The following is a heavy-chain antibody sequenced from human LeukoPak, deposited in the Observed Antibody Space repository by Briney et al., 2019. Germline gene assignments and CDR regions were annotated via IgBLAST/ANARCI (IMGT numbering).Heavy chain of an antibody. CDR3: ARGGRIQPLRYFQH. CDR1: GYTFTSYA. J-gene: IGHJ1*01. V-gene: IGHV7-4-1*02. CDR2: INTNTGNP. D-gene: IGHD3-10*01. Sequence: ASVKVSCKASGYTFTSYAMNWVRQAPGQGLEWMGWINTNTGNPTYAQGFTGRFVFSLDTSVSTAYLQISSLKAEDTAVYYCARGGRIQPLRYFQHWGQGTLVTVSS.